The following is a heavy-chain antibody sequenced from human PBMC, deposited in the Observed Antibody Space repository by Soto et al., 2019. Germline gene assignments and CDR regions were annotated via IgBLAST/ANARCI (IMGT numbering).Heavy chain of an antibody. CDR1: GYTFTSYG. CDR2: ISAYNGNT. V-gene: IGHV1-18*01. J-gene: IGHJ4*02. D-gene: IGHD2-15*01. Sequence: ASVKVSCKASGYTFTSYGISWVRQAPGQGLEWMGWISAYNGNTNYAQKLQGRVTMTTDTSTSTAYMELRSLRSDDTAVYYCARGRPRYCSGGSCLGYWGQGTLVTVSS. CDR3: ARGRPRYCSGGSCLGY.